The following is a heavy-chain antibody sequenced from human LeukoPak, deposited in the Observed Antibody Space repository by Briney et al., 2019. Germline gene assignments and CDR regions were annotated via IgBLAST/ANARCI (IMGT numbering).Heavy chain of an antibody. CDR2: ISAYNGNT. Sequence: GASVKVSCKASGYTFTSYGISWVRQAPGQRLEWMGWISAYNGNTNYAQKLQGRVTMTTDTSTSTAYMELRSLRSDDTAVYYCASSEDYDFWRGYYTFDYWGQGTLVTVSS. CDR1: GYTFTSYG. J-gene: IGHJ4*02. D-gene: IGHD3-3*01. CDR3: ASSEDYDFWRGYYTFDY. V-gene: IGHV1-18*01.